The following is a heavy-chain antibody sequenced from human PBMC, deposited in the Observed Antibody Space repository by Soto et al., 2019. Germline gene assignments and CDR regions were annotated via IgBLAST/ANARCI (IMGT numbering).Heavy chain of an antibody. CDR2: INPNSGGT. Sequence: ASVKVSCKASGYTFTGYYMHWVRQAPGQGLEWMGWINPNSGGTNYAQKFQGWVTMTRDTSISTAYMELSRLRSDDTAVYYCARDPGYSSSFPRIGKDVWGQGTTVTVSS. D-gene: IGHD6-13*01. CDR1: GYTFTGYY. CDR3: ARDPGYSSSFPRIGKDV. J-gene: IGHJ6*02. V-gene: IGHV1-2*04.